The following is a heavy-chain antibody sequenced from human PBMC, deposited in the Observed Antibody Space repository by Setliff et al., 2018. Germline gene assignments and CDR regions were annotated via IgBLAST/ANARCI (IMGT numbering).Heavy chain of an antibody. D-gene: IGHD6-19*01. J-gene: IGHJ6*03. CDR3: AREQWLDPPGYYYMDV. Sequence: SETLSLTCTVSGGSISSYYWSWIRQPAGKGLEWIGHIYTSGSTNYNPSLKSRVTMSVDTSKNQFSLKLSSVTAADTAVYYCAREQWLDPPGYYYMDVWAKGTTVTVSS. V-gene: IGHV4-4*07. CDR2: IYTSGST. CDR1: GGSISSYY.